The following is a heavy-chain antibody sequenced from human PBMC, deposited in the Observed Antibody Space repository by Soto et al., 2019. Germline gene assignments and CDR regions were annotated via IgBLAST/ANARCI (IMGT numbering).Heavy chain of an antibody. V-gene: IGHV5-10-1*01. CDR3: ARDSRGGRRYSGLFAS. J-gene: IGHJ4*02. CDR2: IDPSDSYT. Sequence: GESLKISCKGSGYSFTSYWISWVRQMPGKGLEWMGRIDPSDSYTNYSPSFQGHVTISADKSISTAYLQWSSLKASDTAMYYCARDSRGGRRYSGLFASWGQGTLATLSA. D-gene: IGHD2-15*01. CDR1: GYSFTSYW.